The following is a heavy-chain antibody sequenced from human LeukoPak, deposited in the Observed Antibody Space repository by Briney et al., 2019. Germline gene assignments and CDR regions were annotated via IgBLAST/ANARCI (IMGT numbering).Heavy chain of an antibody. Sequence: GESLKISCKGSGYSFTSYWIGWVRQMPGKGLEWMGRIDPSDSYTNYSPSFQGHVTISADKSISTAYLQWSSLKASDTAMYYCAREGHEASTWFDPWGQGTLVTVSS. V-gene: IGHV5-10-1*01. CDR3: AREGHEASTWFDP. CDR2: IDPSDSYT. CDR1: GYSFTSYW. J-gene: IGHJ5*02. D-gene: IGHD2-2*01.